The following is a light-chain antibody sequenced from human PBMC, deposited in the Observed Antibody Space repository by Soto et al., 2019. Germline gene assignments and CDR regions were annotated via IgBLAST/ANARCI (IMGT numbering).Light chain of an antibody. Sequence: SYELTQPPAVSVAPGQTARISCGGNNIGSKSVHWYKQMPGQAPVLVVYDDNDRPSGVPERLSGSNSGNTANLTISRVEAGDEADYYCQVWDSSSGHEGVVGGGTKLTVL. CDR3: QVWDSSSGHEGV. CDR1: NIGSKS. J-gene: IGLJ2*01. CDR2: DDN. V-gene: IGLV3-21*02.